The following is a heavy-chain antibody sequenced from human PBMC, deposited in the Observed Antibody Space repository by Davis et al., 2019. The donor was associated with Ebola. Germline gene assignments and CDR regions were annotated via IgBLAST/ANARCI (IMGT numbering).Heavy chain of an antibody. CDR3: ARDCPDYYYYYYMDV. CDR2: IYYSGST. Sequence: PGGSLRLSCTVSGGSISTYYWSWIRQPPGKGLEYIGYIYYSGSTNYNPSLKSRVTISVDTSKNQFSLKLSSVTAADTAVYYCARDCPDYYYYYYMDVWGKGTTVTVSS. CDR1: GGSISTYY. V-gene: IGHV4-59*12. J-gene: IGHJ6*03.